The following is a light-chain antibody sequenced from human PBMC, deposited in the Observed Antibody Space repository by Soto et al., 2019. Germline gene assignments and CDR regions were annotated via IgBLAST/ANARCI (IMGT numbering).Light chain of an antibody. CDR2: GNN. Sequence: QSVLTQPPSVSGAPGQSVTISCTGSSSNIGAGHDVHWYQQFPGTAPKVLIYGNNNRPSGVPDRFSGSKSGTSASLAITGLQAEDEDDYYCRSYANSLTGSNVFGTGTKLTVL. V-gene: IGLV1-40*01. CDR3: RSYANSLTGSNV. J-gene: IGLJ1*01. CDR1: SSNIGAGHD.